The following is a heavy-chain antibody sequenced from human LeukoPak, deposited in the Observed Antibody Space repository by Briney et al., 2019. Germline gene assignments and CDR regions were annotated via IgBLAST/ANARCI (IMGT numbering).Heavy chain of an antibody. CDR1: GGSFSGYY. J-gene: IGHJ4*02. CDR3: ARGNWGPAFDY. V-gene: IGHV4-34*01. D-gene: IGHD7-27*01. CDR2: INHSGST. Sequence: SETLSLTCAVYGGSFSGYYWSWIRQPPGKGLEWIGEINHSGSTNYNSSLKSRVTISVDTSKNQFSLKLSSVTAADTAVYYCARGNWGPAFDYWGQGTLVTVSS.